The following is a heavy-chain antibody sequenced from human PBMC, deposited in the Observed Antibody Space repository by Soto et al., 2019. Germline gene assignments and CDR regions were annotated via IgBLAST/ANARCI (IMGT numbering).Heavy chain of an antibody. D-gene: IGHD3-16*01. J-gene: IGHJ5*01. CDR1: GDSMSRGGYS. CDR2: IYHSGNT. V-gene: IGHV4-30-2*01. Sequence: PSETLSLTCAVSGDSMSRGGYSWSWIRQPPGKGLQWIGYIYHSGNTYYNPSLKSRVTLSVDRSKHQFSLKLTSVTAADTAVYYCATDSGGPPLNRFDSWGHGTLVTVSS. CDR3: ATDSGGPPLNRFDS.